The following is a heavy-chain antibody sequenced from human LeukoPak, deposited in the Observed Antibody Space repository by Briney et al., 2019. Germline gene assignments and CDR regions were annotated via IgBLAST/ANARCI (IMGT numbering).Heavy chain of an antibody. Sequence: ASVKVSCKASGYTFTGYYMHWVRQAPGQGLEWMGWINPNSGGTNYAQKFQGRVTMTRDTSISTAYMELSRPRSDDTAVYYCARGTYSSGSRTFDYWGQGTLVTVSS. CDR2: INPNSGGT. J-gene: IGHJ4*02. CDR1: GYTFTGYY. V-gene: IGHV1-2*02. CDR3: ARGTYSSGSRTFDY. D-gene: IGHD6-19*01.